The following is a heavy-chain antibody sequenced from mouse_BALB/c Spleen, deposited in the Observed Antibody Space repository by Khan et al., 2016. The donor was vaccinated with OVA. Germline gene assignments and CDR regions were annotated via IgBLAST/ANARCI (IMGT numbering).Heavy chain of an antibody. CDR1: GYTFTSYW. CDR3: ARDRIDD. V-gene: IGHV1-7*01. CDR2: INPTSGYT. J-gene: IGHJ2*01. Sequence: QVQLQQSGAELAKPGASVKMSCTASGYTFTSYWMHWIKQGPGQGLEWIGYINPTSGYTDYNQKFKDKATLTADNSSSTAYMQLSSLTSDDSAVYYCARDRIDDWGQGTALTVSS.